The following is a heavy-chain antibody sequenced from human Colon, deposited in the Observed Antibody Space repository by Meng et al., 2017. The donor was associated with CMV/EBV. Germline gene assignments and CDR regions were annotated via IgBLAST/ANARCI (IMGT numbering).Heavy chain of an antibody. Sequence: LSLTCVASGFTFRNYWMHWVRQSPGKGLVWVSHILNDGSGTGYADSVKGRFTISRDNATDSLYLQLNSLRAEDTALYYCARDKGFLGGTFDYWGQGTLVTVSS. CDR2: ILNDGSGT. J-gene: IGHJ4*02. D-gene: IGHD3-10*01. V-gene: IGHV3-74*01. CDR3: ARDKGFLGGTFDY. CDR1: GFTFRNYW.